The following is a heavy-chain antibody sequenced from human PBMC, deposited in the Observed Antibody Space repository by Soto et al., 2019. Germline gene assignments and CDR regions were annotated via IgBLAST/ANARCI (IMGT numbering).Heavy chain of an antibody. J-gene: IGHJ5*02. CDR1: GFNFSDYY. Sequence: QVQLVESGGGLVKPGGALRLSCAASGFNFSDYYMSWIRQAPGKGLEWISYISSSGRYRTYVDSVKGRFTISRDNVKNSLFLEMHGLTVEDTAVYYCVRDLRESVSDDHVDIAWGQGTLVTVSS. CDR3: VRDLRESVSDDHVDIA. V-gene: IGHV3-11*06. CDR2: ISSSGRYR.